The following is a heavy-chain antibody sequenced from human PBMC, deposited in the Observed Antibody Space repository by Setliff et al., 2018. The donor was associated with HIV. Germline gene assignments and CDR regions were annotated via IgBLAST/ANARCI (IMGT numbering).Heavy chain of an antibody. CDR2: IKQDGSEK. V-gene: IGHV3-7*03. D-gene: IGHD3-16*01. J-gene: IGHJ4*02. CDR1: GFTFSSYW. Sequence: PGGSLRLSCAASGFTFSSYWMSWVRQAPGKGLEWVANIKQDGSEKYYVDSVKGRFTISRDNAKNSLYLQMNSLRAEDTALYYCAKDHGLVPLGEFDYWGQGTLVTVSS. CDR3: AKDHGLVPLGEFDY.